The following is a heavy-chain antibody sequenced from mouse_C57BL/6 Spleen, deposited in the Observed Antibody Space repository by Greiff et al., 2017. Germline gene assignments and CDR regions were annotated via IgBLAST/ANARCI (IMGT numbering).Heavy chain of an antibody. CDR3: ARRKIYDGYYDYAIDY. D-gene: IGHD2-3*01. Sequence: VQLQQPGTELVKPGASVKLSCKASGYTFTSYWMHWVKQRPGQGLEWIGNINPSNGGTNYNEKFKSKATLTVDKSSSTAYMQLSSLTSEDSAVYYCARRKIYDGYYDYAIDYWGQGTSVTVSS. CDR2: INPSNGGT. V-gene: IGHV1-53*01. CDR1: GYTFTSYW. J-gene: IGHJ4*01.